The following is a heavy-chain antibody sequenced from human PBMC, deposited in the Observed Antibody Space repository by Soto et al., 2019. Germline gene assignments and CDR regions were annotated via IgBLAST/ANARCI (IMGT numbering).Heavy chain of an antibody. D-gene: IGHD2-15*01. Sequence: KASETLSLTCTVSGGSISSSSYYWGWIRQPPGKGLEWIGSIYYSGSTYYNPSLKSRVTISVDTSKNQFSLKLSSVTAADTAVYYCARHFVGVVVVAATPDNWFDPWGQGTLVTVSS. CDR2: IYYSGST. CDR3: ARHFVGVVVVAATPDNWFDP. CDR1: GGSISSSSYY. V-gene: IGHV4-39*01. J-gene: IGHJ5*02.